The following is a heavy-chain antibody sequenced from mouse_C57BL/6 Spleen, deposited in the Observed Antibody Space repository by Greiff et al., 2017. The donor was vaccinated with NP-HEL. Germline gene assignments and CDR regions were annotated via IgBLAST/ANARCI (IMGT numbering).Heavy chain of an antibody. CDR1: GYTFTDYY. D-gene: IGHD1-1*01. CDR3: ARFTVVAPMDY. Sequence: EVQLQQSGPELVKPGASVKISCKASGYTFTDYYMNWVKQSHGKSLEWIGDINPNNGGTSYNQKFKGKATLTVDKSSSTAYMELRSLTSEDSAVYYCARFTVVAPMDYWGQGTSVTVSS. CDR2: INPNNGGT. J-gene: IGHJ4*01. V-gene: IGHV1-26*01.